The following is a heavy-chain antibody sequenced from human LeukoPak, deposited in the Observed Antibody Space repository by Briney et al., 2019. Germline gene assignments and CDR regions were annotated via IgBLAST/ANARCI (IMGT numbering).Heavy chain of an antibody. V-gene: IGHV4-30-4*01. CDR2: IYYSGST. J-gene: IGHJ4*02. D-gene: IGHD2-2*02. CDR1: GGSVSSANYY. Sequence: SETLSLTCTVSGGSVSSANYYWSWIRQPPGKGLEWIGYIYYSGSTNYNPSLKSRVSISADTSKNQFTLKLNSETAADTAVYYCAAILVVPAAIDYWGQGTLVTVSS. CDR3: AAILVVPAAIDY.